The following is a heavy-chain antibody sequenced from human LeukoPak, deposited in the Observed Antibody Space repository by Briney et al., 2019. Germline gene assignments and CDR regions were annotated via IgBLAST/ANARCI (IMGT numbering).Heavy chain of an antibody. CDR3: AKSLRYDSSGYTDSDFDL. V-gene: IGHV1-69*13. D-gene: IGHD3-22*01. CDR2: IIPIFGTA. CDR1: GGTFSSYT. Sequence: ASVKVSCKASGGTFSSYTISWVRQAPGQGLEWMGGIIPIFGTAKYAQKFQGRVTITADDSTSTAYMELSSLRSEDTAVYYCAKSLRYDSSGYTDSDFDLWGRGTLVTVSS. J-gene: IGHJ2*01.